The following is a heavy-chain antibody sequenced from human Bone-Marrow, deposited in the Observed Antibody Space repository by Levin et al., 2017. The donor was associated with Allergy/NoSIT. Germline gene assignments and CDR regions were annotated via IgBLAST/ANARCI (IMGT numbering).Heavy chain of an antibody. J-gene: IGHJ4*02. Sequence: GGSLRLSCAASGFTFSSYAMNWVRQAPGKGLEWVSGISGSGGSANFAESVRGRFTISRDNSKSRLYLQMKSLGVEDTAIYYCAKDRAYFIATEGGPLDYWGQGTLVSVSS. D-gene: IGHD6-13*01. CDR3: AKDRAYFIATEGGPLDY. CDR2: ISGSGGSA. V-gene: IGHV3-23*01. CDR1: GFTFSSYA.